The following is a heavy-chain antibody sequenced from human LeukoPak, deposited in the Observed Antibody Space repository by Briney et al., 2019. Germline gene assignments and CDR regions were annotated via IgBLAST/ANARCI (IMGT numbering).Heavy chain of an antibody. CDR3: ARVGDHCSGGSCYRRYYFDY. V-gene: IGHV7-4-1*02. CDR1: GYTFTGYY. D-gene: IGHD2-15*01. CDR2: INTNTGNP. Sequence: ASVKVSCKASGYTFTGYYMHWVRQAPGQGLEWMGWINTNTGNPTYAQGFTGRFVFSLDTSVSTAYLQISSLKAEDTAVYYCARVGDHCSGGSCYRRYYFDYWGRGTLVTVSS. J-gene: IGHJ4*02.